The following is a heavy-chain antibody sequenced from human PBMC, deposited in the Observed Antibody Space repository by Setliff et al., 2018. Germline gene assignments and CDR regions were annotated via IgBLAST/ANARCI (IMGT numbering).Heavy chain of an antibody. J-gene: IGHJ3*02. CDR1: GYTFSNYW. V-gene: IGHV5-51*01. CDR3: ARLGGWLTSPETPGAFDI. D-gene: IGHD3-16*01. Sequence: GESLKISCKGSGYTFSNYWVGWVRQMPGKGLEWMGVIYAGDSDTRYSPSFQGQVTFSADKSISTAYLQWSTLKASDTAIYYCARLGGWLTSPETPGAFDIWGQGTMVTVSS. CDR2: IYAGDSDT.